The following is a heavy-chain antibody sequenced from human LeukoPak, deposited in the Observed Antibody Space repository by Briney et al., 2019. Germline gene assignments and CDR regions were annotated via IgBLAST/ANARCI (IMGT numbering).Heavy chain of an antibody. J-gene: IGHJ5*02. CDR3: ARALRITMVRGTIIWFDP. Sequence: SETLSLTCTVSGGSISSGGYYWSWIRQHPGKGLEWIGYIYYSGSTYYNPSLKSRVTISVDTSKNQFSLKLSSVTAADTAVYYCARALRITMVRGTIIWFDPWGQGTLVTVSS. CDR2: IYYSGST. V-gene: IGHV4-31*03. D-gene: IGHD3-10*01. CDR1: GGSISSGGYY.